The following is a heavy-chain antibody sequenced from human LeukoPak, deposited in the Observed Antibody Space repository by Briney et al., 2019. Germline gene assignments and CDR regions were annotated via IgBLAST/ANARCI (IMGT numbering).Heavy chain of an antibody. CDR2: IYYSGST. J-gene: IGHJ4*02. CDR1: GGSISSYY. Sequence: PSETLSLTCTVSGGSISSYYWSWIRQPPGKGLEWIGYIYYSGSTNYNPSLKSRVTISVDTSKNQFSLKLSSVTASDTAVYYCAGTRRGAAALDYWGQGTLVTASS. D-gene: IGHD6-13*01. V-gene: IGHV4-59*01. CDR3: AGTRRGAAALDY.